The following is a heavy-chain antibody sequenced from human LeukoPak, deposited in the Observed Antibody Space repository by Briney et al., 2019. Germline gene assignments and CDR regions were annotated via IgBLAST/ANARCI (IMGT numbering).Heavy chain of an antibody. D-gene: IGHD3-10*01. CDR2: IYYSGST. J-gene: IGHJ4*02. CDR1: GGSISSSSYY. CDR3: ARLTWFGELFHFDY. Sequence: SETLSLTCTVSGGSISSSSYYWGWIHQPPGKGLEWIGSIYYSGSTYYKPSLKSRVTISVDTSKNQFSLKLSSVTAADTPVYYCARLTWFGELFHFDYWGQGTLVTVSS. V-gene: IGHV4-39*07.